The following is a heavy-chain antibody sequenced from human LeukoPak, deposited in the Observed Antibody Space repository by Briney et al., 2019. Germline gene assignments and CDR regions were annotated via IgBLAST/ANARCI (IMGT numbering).Heavy chain of an antibody. Sequence: ASVKVSCKASGGTFSSYAISWVRQAPGQGLEWMGWISAYNGNTNYAQKLQGRVTMTTDTSTSTAYMELRSLRSDDTAVYYCARLRDGYKNFDYWGQGTLVTVSS. D-gene: IGHD5-24*01. V-gene: IGHV1-18*01. CDR2: ISAYNGNT. CDR1: GGTFSSYA. J-gene: IGHJ4*02. CDR3: ARLRDGYKNFDY.